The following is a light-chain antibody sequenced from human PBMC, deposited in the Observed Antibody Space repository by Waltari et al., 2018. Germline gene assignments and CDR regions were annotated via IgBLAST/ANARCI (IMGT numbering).Light chain of an antibody. J-gene: IGLJ2*01. CDR3: QVWDSYGDHLVV. V-gene: IGLV3-21*01. Sequence: SFVLTQPPSVSVAPGKTARITCGGNDIGSKSVNGYQQKPGQAPLLVIYYDSDRPSGIPERFSGSNSGNTATLTISRVEAGDEADYYCQVWDSYGDHLVVFGGGTNLSVV. CDR2: YDS. CDR1: DIGSKS.